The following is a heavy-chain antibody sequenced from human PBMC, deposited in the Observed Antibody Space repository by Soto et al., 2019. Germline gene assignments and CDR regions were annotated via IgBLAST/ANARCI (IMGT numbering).Heavy chain of an antibody. CDR1: GYTLTELS. V-gene: IGHV1-24*01. CDR2: FDPEDGET. J-gene: IGHJ6*03. Sequence: ASVKVSCKVSGYTLTELSMHWVRQAPGKGLEWMGGFDPEDGETIYAQKFQGRVTMTEDTSTDTAYMELSSLRSEDTAVYCCATVNSSSWYRYYYYYMDVWGKGTTVTVSS. D-gene: IGHD6-13*01. CDR3: ATVNSSSWYRYYYYYMDV.